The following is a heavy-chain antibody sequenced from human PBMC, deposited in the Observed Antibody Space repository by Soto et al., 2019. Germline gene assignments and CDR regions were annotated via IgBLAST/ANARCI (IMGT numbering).Heavy chain of an antibody. CDR1: GFTFSRYW. D-gene: IGHD6-13*01. CDR2: IKQDGSEE. Sequence: EVQLVESGGGLVQPGGSLRLSCVDSGFTFSRYWMSWVRQAPVKGLEWVGNIKQDGSEENYVDSVKGRFTISRDNAKNSIYLQMNSLRDEDTAVYYCARIAASGRGWDVWGQGTTVVVSS. J-gene: IGHJ6*02. V-gene: IGHV3-7*01. CDR3: ARIAASGRGWDV.